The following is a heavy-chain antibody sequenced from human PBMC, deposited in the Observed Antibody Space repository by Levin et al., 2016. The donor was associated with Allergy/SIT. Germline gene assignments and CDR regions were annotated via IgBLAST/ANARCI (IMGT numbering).Heavy chain of an antibody. Sequence: GGSLRLSCAASEFTFDSYAMSWVRQAPGKGLEWVSTINTSGSSTYYADSVKGRFTISRDNSKNTLYLQMNSLRAEDTAVYYCAKDGGYSSGWYGIDYWGQGTLVTVSS. J-gene: IGHJ4*02. D-gene: IGHD6-19*01. CDR3: AKDGGYSSGWYGIDY. CDR1: EFTFDSYA. V-gene: IGHV3-23*01. CDR2: INTSGSST.